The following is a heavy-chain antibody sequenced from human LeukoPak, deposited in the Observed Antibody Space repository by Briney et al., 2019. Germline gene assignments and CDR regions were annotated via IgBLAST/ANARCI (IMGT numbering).Heavy chain of an antibody. Sequence: SETLSLTCTVSGGSISSYYWSWIRQPPGKGLEWIGYIYYSGSTNYNPSLKSRVTISVDTSKNQFSLKLSSVTAADTAVYYCARGQGYCSSTSCPIYYYYYGMDVWGQGTTVTVSS. D-gene: IGHD2-2*01. CDR1: GGSISSYY. J-gene: IGHJ6*02. CDR3: ARGQGYCSSTSCPIYYYYYGMDV. V-gene: IGHV4-59*01. CDR2: IYYSGST.